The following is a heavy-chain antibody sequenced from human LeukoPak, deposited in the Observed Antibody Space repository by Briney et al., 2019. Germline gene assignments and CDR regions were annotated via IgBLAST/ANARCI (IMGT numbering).Heavy chain of an antibody. CDR2: TQYRSQWSY. CDR3: ARESVERRFDY. Sequence: SQTLSLTCAISGDSVSTNSVAWNWIRQSPSRGLEWLRRTQYRSQWSYDYAVSVKSRITINPDTSKNQFSLQLNSVTPDDTAVHYCARESVERRFDYWGQGTLVTVSS. J-gene: IGHJ4*02. V-gene: IGHV6-1*01. D-gene: IGHD5-24*01. CDR1: GDSVSTNSVA.